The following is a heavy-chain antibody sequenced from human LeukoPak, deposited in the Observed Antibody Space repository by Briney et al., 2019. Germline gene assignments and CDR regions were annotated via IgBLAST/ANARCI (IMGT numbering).Heavy chain of an antibody. V-gene: IGHV3-48*04. D-gene: IGHD3-10*01. CDR3: ASGLLWFGELSYFDY. CDR2: ISSSGSTI. Sequence: GGSLRLSCAASGFTFSNYWMHWVRQVPGKGLEWVSYISSSGSTIYYADSVKGRFTISRDNAKNSLYLQMNSLRAEDTAVYYCASGLLWFGELSYFDYWGQGTLVTVSS. CDR1: GFTFSNYW. J-gene: IGHJ4*02.